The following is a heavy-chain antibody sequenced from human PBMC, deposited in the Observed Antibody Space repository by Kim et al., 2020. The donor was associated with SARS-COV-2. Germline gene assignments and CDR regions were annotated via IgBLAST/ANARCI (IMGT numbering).Heavy chain of an antibody. CDR3: AGEVWNFYDSNCYYYPDH. J-gene: IGHJ4*02. CDR1: GFTFSSYY. D-gene: IGHD3-22*01. Sequence: GGSLRLSCATSGFTFSSYYMSWVRQAPGKGVEWVASIRQDENDRYYVDSVKGRFTISRDNAKNSLFLQMNSLRAEDTAVYYCAGEVWNFYDSNCYYYPDHWGQGTLFTVSS. V-gene: IGHV3-7*03. CDR2: IRQDENDR.